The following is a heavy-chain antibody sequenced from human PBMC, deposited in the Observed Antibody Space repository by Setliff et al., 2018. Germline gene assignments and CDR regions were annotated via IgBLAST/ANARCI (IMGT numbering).Heavy chain of an antibody. J-gene: IGHJ3*02. CDR3: ARDGGGDSDAFDI. CDR2: ISAYNGNT. Sequence: ASVKVSCKDSGYTFSTYGISWVRQAPGQGLEWMGWISAYNGNTNYAQRFQGRVTMTTDASTSTAYMELRSLRSDDTAVYFCARDGGGDSDAFDIWGQGTMVTVSS. V-gene: IGHV1-18*01. CDR1: GYTFSTYG. D-gene: IGHD3-16*01.